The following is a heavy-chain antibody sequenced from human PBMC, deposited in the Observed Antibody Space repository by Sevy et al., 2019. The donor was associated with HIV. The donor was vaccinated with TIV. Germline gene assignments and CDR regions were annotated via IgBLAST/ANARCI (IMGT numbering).Heavy chain of an antibody. CDR3: ATDRISDWFFDY. CDR2: IGGSGGST. D-gene: IGHD3-9*01. J-gene: IGHJ4*02. Sequence: GGSLRLSCTASGFTFTDYDMNWVRQAPGRGLEWVSSIGGSGGSTHYADSVKGRFTISRDNSKNTPYLQMNSLIAAETAVYYCATDRISDWFFDYWGQGTLVTVSS. CDR1: GFTFTDYD. V-gene: IGHV3-23*01.